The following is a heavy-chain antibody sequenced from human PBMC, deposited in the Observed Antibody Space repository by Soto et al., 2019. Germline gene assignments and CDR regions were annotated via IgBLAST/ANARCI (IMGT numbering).Heavy chain of an antibody. D-gene: IGHD3-22*01. J-gene: IGHJ4*02. CDR2: ISGSGGST. V-gene: IGHV3-23*01. CDR3: AKDEASYYYDSSGFVGY. CDR1: GFTFSSYA. Sequence: GGSLRLSCAASGFTFSSYAMSWVRQAPGKGLEWVSAISGSGGSTYYADSVKGRFTISRDNSKNTLYLQMNSLRAEDTAVYYCAKDEASYYYDSSGFVGYWGQGTLVTVSS.